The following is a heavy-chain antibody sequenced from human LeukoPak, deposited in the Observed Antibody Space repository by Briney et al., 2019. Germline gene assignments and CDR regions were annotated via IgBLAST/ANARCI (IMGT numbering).Heavy chain of an antibody. D-gene: IGHD3-16*02. V-gene: IGHV3-23*01. J-gene: IGHJ4*02. CDR3: AKGFGITFGGFLAY. Sequence: GGSLRLSCAASGFTFSTYDMNWVRQAPGKGLEWVSGISGSGTSTYYVDSVKGRFTISRDNSKNTLSLQMDSLRAEDTALYYCAKGFGITFGGFLAYWGQGSLVTVSS. CDR2: ISGSGTST. CDR1: GFTFSTYD.